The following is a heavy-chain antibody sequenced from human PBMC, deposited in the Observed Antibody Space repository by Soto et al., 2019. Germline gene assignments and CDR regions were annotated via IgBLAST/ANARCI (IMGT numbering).Heavy chain of an antibody. CDR1: GFTFSGSA. D-gene: IGHD3-22*01. CDR2: IRSKANSYAT. Sequence: GGSLRLSCAASGFTFSGSAMHWVRQASGKGLEWVGRIRSKANSYATAYAASVKGGFTISRDDSKNTAYLQMNSLKTEDTAVYYCTRYKYDSSGYYFDYWGQGTLVTVSS. CDR3: TRYKYDSSGYYFDY. J-gene: IGHJ4*02. V-gene: IGHV3-73*01.